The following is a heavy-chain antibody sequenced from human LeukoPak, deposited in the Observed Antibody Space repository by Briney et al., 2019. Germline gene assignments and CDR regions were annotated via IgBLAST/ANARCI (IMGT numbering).Heavy chain of an antibody. CDR1: GFTFSSYE. V-gene: IGHV3-9*01. CDR2: ISWNSGSI. J-gene: IGHJ4*02. Sequence: PGGSLRLSCAASGFTFSSYEMNWVRQAPGKGLEWVSGISWNSGSIGYADSVKGRFTISRDNAKNSLYLQMNSLRAEDTALYYCAKDDYWGQGTLVTVSS. CDR3: AKDDY.